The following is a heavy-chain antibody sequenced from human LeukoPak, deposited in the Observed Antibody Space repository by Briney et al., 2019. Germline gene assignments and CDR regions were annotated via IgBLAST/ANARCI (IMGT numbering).Heavy chain of an antibody. V-gene: IGHV4-4*07. CDR1: GVSISSFF. D-gene: IGHD4-23*01. J-gene: IGHJ4*02. Sequence: SETLSLTCTVSGVSISSFFWSWVRQPAGKGLEWIGRIYTSGSTNYNPSLKSRVTVSVDTSKNRFSLKLSSVTATDTAVYYCARDLRGDGGHFDYWGQGTLVTVSS. CDR3: ARDLRGDGGHFDY. CDR2: IYTSGST.